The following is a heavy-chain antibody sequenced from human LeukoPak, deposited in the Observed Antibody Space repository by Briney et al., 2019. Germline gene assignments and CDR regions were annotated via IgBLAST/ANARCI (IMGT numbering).Heavy chain of an antibody. Sequence: GGSPRLSCAASGFTFSSYSMNWVRQAPGKGLEWVSTISSSSSYIYYADSVKGRFTISRDNAKSSLYLQMNSLRAEDTAVYYCARYPGYCSSTSCYVWGQGTLVTVSS. CDR2: ISSSSSYI. D-gene: IGHD2-2*01. J-gene: IGHJ4*02. CDR1: GFTFSSYS. V-gene: IGHV3-21*01. CDR3: ARYPGYCSSTSCYV.